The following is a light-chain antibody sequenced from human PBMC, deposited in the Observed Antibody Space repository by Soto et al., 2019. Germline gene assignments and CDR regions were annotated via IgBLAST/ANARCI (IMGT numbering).Light chain of an antibody. CDR2: GAS. Sequence: DNQMTQSPSTLSASVGDRVTITCRASQSINNWLAWYQQKPGKAPKLLIYGASSWESGVPSRFSGSGSGTEFTLTINSLQPDDFATYYCQQYNLYWTFGQGTQVEIK. J-gene: IGKJ1*01. CDR1: QSINNW. V-gene: IGKV1-5*01. CDR3: QQYNLYWT.